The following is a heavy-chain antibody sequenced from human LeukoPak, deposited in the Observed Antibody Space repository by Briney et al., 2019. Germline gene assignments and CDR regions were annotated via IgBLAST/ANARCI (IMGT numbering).Heavy chain of an antibody. J-gene: IGHJ2*01. V-gene: IGHV3-23*01. CDR2: ITGSSTWT. CDR3: ARELVSSGTGYFDL. CDR1: GFTFGNFG. Sequence: GGSLRLSCEASGFTFGNFGVTWVRQAPGKGLQWVSGITGSSTWTYYAASVKGRFTVSRDNPQNTLHLQMNSLRADDTAVYYCARELVSSGTGYFDLWGRGTLVTVSS. D-gene: IGHD3-10*02.